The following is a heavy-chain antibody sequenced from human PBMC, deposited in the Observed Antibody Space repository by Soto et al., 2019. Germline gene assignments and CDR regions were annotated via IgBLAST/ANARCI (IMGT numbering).Heavy chain of an antibody. D-gene: IGHD3-10*01. V-gene: IGHV3-48*02. CDR3: ARASGRGQTYAFDI. Sequence: PGGSLRLSCAASGFTFSSYSMNWVRQAPGKGLEWVSYISSSSSTIYYADSVKGRFTISRDNAKNSLYLQMNSLRDEDTAVYYCARASGRGQTYAFDIWGQGTMVTVSS. J-gene: IGHJ3*02. CDR2: ISSSSSTI. CDR1: GFTFSSYS.